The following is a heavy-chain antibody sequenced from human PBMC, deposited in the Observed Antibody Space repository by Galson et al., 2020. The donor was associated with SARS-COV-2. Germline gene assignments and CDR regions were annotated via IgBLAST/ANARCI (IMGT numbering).Heavy chain of an antibody. CDR1: GFTFSTYW. CDR2: INSDGNTT. V-gene: IGHV3-74*01. J-gene: IGHJ4*02. D-gene: IGHD1-26*01. Sequence: GESLKISCTASGFTFSTYWMHWVRQAPGKGLMWVSRINSDGNTTNYADSVKGRFTISRDNAKNTLYLQMNSLRVEDTAVYYCTATRAYWGQGILVTVSS. CDR3: TATRAY.